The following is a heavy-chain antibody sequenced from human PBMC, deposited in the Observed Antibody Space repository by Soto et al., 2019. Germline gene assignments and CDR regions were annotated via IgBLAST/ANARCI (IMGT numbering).Heavy chain of an antibody. Sequence: PWGSLRLSCAASGFTFCDYTMRWFRQSPGKGLEWVSLISWDGGSTYYADSVKGRFTISRDNSKNSLYLQMNSLRTEDTALYYCAKDIACGSCYSDYYYGMDVWGQGTTVTVSS. V-gene: IGHV3-43*01. CDR3: AKDIACGSCYSDYYYGMDV. CDR2: ISWDGGST. CDR1: GFTFCDYT. J-gene: IGHJ6*02. D-gene: IGHD2-15*01.